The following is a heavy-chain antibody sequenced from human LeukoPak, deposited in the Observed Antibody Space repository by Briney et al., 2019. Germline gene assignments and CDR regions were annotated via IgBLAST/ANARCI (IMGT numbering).Heavy chain of an antibody. D-gene: IGHD6-19*01. J-gene: IGHJ5*02. V-gene: IGHV3-48*04. CDR3: ARGASASSGWYDNWFDP. Sequence: GGSLRLSCAASGFSFSSYTMNWVRQAPGKGLEWISYISSSSSTIYYADSVKGRFTISRDNAKNSLYLQINSLRAEDTAVYYCARGASASSGWYDNWFDPWGQGTLVTVSS. CDR2: ISSSSSTI. CDR1: GFSFSSYT.